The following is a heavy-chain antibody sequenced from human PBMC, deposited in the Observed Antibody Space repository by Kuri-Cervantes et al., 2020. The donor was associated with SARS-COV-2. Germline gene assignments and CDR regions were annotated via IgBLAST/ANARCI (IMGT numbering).Heavy chain of an antibody. J-gene: IGHJ4*02. CDR2: ISYDGSDK. CDR1: GFTFSNYA. V-gene: IGHV3-30*07. Sequence: GGSLRLSCAASGFTFSNYAIHWVRQAPGKGLEWVALISYDGSDKNYADSVKGRFTISRDNAKNSLYLQMNSLRDEDTAVYYCARGGGDYWGQGTLVTVSS. CDR3: ARGGGDY.